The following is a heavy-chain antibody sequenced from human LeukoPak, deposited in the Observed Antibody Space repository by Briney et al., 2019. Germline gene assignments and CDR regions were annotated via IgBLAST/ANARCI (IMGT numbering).Heavy chain of an antibody. D-gene: IGHD6-13*01. V-gene: IGHV3-7*01. CDR3: ARNDVSAAGDY. CDR2: IKPDSSEE. Sequence: GGSLRLSCAVSGFTVSTYWMTWVRQAPGKGLEWVANIKPDSSEEYYVDSVTGTFTTSRHDANNSLFLQMTSMRAEDTAVYFCARNDVSAAGDYWGQGTLVTVSS. CDR1: GFTVSTYW. J-gene: IGHJ4*02.